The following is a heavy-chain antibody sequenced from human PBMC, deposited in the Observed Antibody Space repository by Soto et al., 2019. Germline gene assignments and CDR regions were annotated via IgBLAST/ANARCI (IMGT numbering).Heavy chain of an antibody. CDR3: AYCRERVVPAAICDD. Sequence: ASVKVSCKASGYTFTSYYMHWVRQAPGQGLEWMGVINPSGGSTSYAQKFQGRVTMTRDTSTSTVYMELSSLRSEDTAVYYCAYCRERVVPAAICDDWGKGTLVTVAS. CDR2: INPSGGST. D-gene: IGHD2-2*01. J-gene: IGHJ4*02. V-gene: IGHV1-46*01. CDR1: GYTFTSYY.